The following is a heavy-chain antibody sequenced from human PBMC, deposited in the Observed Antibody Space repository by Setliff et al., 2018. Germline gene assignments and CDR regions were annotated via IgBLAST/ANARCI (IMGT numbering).Heavy chain of an antibody. CDR2: IRSKTYGGTA. V-gene: IGHV3-49*04. CDR3: VRSSAPQVVLAADFDF. J-gene: IGHJ4*02. Sequence: PGGSLRLSCTASGFTFGDYAMSWVRQAPGKGLAWVGFIRSKTYGGTAEYAASVKGRFTISRDDSESIAYLQMNSLKTEDTAVYYCVRSSAPQVVLAADFDFWGQGTPVTVSS. D-gene: IGHD6-19*01. CDR1: GFTFGDYA.